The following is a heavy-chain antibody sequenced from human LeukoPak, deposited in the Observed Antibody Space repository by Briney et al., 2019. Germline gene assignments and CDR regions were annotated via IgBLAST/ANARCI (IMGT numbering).Heavy chain of an antibody. CDR3: ARVEVGAANRQWYGMDV. CDR2: VDYRGNT. CDR1: GGSISSYY. Sequence: PSETLSLTCTISGGSISSYYWSWIRQPPGKGLEWIGYVDYRGNTNYNPSLKSQVTISIDTSKSLFSLKLNSVTAADTAVYYCARVEVGAANRQWYGMDVWGQGTTVTVSS. J-gene: IGHJ6*02. D-gene: IGHD2-15*01. V-gene: IGHV4-59*01.